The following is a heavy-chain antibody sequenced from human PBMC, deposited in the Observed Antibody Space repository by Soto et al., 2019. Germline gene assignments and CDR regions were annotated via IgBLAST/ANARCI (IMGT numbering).Heavy chain of an antibody. Sequence: SETLSLTCTVSGGSISSSSYYWGWIRQPPGKGLEWIGSIYYSGSTYYNPSLKSRVTISVDTSKNQFSLKLSSVTAADTAVYYCARGYDFWSGYYTGIYPLSWFDPWGQGTLVTVSS. D-gene: IGHD3-3*01. J-gene: IGHJ5*02. V-gene: IGHV4-39*01. CDR3: ARGYDFWSGYYTGIYPLSWFDP. CDR2: IYYSGST. CDR1: GGSISSSSYY.